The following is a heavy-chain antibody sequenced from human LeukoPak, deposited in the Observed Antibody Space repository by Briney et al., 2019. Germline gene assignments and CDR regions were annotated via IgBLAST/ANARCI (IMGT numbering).Heavy chain of an antibody. V-gene: IGHV1-18*01. Sequence: GASVKVSCKASGYTFTSYGISWVRQAPGQGLEWMGWISAYNGNTNYAQKFQGRVTITADKSTSTAYMELSSLRSEDTAVYYCARGRPTFYPYPSQWFGDRPGGGDAFDIWGQGTMVTVSS. CDR1: GYTFTSYG. CDR3: ARGRPTFYPYPSQWFGDRPGGGDAFDI. J-gene: IGHJ3*02. D-gene: IGHD3-10*01. CDR2: ISAYNGNT.